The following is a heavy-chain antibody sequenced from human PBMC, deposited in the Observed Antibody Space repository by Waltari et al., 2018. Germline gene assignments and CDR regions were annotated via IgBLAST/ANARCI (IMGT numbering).Heavy chain of an antibody. V-gene: IGHV4-39*01. J-gene: IGHJ4*02. CDR1: GGSISRSDYC. CDR2: IYYSGVT. D-gene: IGHD1-26*01. Sequence: QLQLQESGPGLVKPSETLSLTCTVSGGSISRSDYCWGWIRQPPGKGLEWIGSIYYSGVTYYNPSLKSRVTISVDTSKNQFSLRLSSVTAADTAVYYCARHSGSYPFGYWGPGILVTVSS. CDR3: ARHSGSYPFGY.